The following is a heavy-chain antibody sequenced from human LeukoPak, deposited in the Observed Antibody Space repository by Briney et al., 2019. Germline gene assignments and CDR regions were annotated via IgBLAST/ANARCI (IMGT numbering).Heavy chain of an antibody. D-gene: IGHD6-19*01. J-gene: IGHJ4*02. CDR2: TYHSGST. V-gene: IGHV4-38-2*01. CDR1: GYSISSGYY. CDR3: ARQYSSGWYRLPYYFDY. Sequence: SETLSLTCAVSGYSISSGYYWGWIRQPPGKGLEWIGSTYHSGSTYYNPSLKSRVTISVDTSKNQFSLKLSSVTAADTAVYYCARQYSSGWYRLPYYFDYWGQGTLVTVSS.